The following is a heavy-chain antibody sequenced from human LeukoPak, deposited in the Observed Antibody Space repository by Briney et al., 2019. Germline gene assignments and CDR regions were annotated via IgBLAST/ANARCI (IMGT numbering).Heavy chain of an antibody. Sequence: SETLSLTCAVYGGSFSGYYWSWIRQPPGKGLEWIGEINHSGSTNYNPSLESRVTISLDTSKSQFSLQLNSVTAADTALYYCARGPYSGSYGNFDYWGQGTLVTVSS. D-gene: IGHD1-26*01. CDR1: GGSFSGYY. J-gene: IGHJ4*02. V-gene: IGHV4-34*01. CDR3: ARGPYSGSYGNFDY. CDR2: INHSGST.